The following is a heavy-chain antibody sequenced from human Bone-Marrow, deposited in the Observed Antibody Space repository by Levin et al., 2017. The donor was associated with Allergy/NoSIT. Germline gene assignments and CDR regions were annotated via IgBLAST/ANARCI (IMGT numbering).Heavy chain of an antibody. CDR3: TALASRPY. J-gene: IGHJ4*02. D-gene: IGHD6-6*01. CDR2: INWNSDQI. V-gene: IGHV3-9*01. CDR1: GLSIDDYV. Sequence: GGSLRLSCSVSGLSIDDYVMHWVRQVPGKGLEWVAGINWNSDQIGYADSVQGRFTISRDNAKNSLFLHMSSLRVDDTAIYYCTALASRPYWGQGTLVSVSS.